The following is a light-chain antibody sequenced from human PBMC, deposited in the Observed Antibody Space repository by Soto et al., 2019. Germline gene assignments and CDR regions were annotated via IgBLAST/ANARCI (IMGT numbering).Light chain of an antibody. CDR3: CSYAGSYSWV. J-gene: IGLJ3*02. CDR1: SSDVGAYNY. CDR2: DVS. V-gene: IGLV2-11*01. Sequence: QSALTQPRSVSGSPGQSVTISCTGTSSDVGAYNYVSWYQHHPGKAPKVMIYDVSERPSGVPDRFSGSKSDNKASLTISGLXXXXXADYYCCSYAGSYSWVFGGGTKLTVL.